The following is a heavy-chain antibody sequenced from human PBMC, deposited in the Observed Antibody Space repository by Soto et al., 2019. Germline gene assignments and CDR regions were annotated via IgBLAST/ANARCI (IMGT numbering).Heavy chain of an antibody. Sequence: EVPLVESGGGLVQPGGSLRLSCAASGFTFSNAWMNCVRQAPGKGLEWVGRIKSKTDGRTTDYAAPVKGRCTISRDDSKNTLYLQMNSLKTEDTAVYYCTTDQIKANLKYCSGGSCYSDYWGQGTLVTVSS. D-gene: IGHD2-15*01. CDR1: GFTFSNAW. CDR3: TTDQIKANLKYCSGGSCYSDY. V-gene: IGHV3-15*07. CDR2: IKSKTDGRTT. J-gene: IGHJ4*02.